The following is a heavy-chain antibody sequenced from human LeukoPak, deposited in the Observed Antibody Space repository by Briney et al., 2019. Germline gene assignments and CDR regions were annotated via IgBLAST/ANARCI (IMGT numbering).Heavy chain of an antibody. CDR2: MNPNSGNT. Sequence: ASVKVSCKASGYTFTTYDINWVRQATGQGLEWMGWMNPNSGNTGYAQKFQGRVTITRNTSIGTSYMELSSLRSDDTAVYYCARSAASYSGSYDYYYYMYVWGKGTTVTVSS. V-gene: IGHV1-8*03. CDR3: ARSAASYSGSYDYYYYMYV. D-gene: IGHD1-26*01. J-gene: IGHJ6*03. CDR1: GYTFTTYD.